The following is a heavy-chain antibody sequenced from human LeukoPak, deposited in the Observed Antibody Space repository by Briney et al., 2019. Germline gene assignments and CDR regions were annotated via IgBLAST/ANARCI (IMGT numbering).Heavy chain of an antibody. Sequence: PGGSLRLSCAASGFIFSSYAMSWVRQAPGRGLEWVSSLSGSGSTTYYADSVKGRFTISRDSSKNTLYLQMNSLRAEDTAVYYCAKDTRYYDSSGYHRLDYWGQGTLVTVSS. D-gene: IGHD3-22*01. CDR2: LSGSGSTT. V-gene: IGHV3-23*01. CDR1: GFIFSSYA. CDR3: AKDTRYYDSSGYHRLDY. J-gene: IGHJ4*02.